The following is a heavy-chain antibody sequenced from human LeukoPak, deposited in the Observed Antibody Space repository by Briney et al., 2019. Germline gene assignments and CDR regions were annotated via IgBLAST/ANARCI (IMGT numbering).Heavy chain of an antibody. Sequence: SETLSLTCAVSGYSISSGYYWGWIRQPPGKGLEWIGSIYHSGSTYYNPSPKSRVTISVDTSKNQFSLKLSSVTAADTAVYYCAAGGKGYCSSTSCYYDWGQGTLVTVSS. CDR3: AAGGKGYCSSTSCYYD. CDR2: IYHSGST. D-gene: IGHD2-2*01. CDR1: GYSISSGYY. J-gene: IGHJ4*02. V-gene: IGHV4-38-2*01.